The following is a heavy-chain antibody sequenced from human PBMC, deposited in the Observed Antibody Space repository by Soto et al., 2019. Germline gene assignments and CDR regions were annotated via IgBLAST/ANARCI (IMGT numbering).Heavy chain of an antibody. J-gene: IGHJ4*02. CDR2: ISSSGSII. V-gene: IGHV3-11*01. CDR3: ARDRGYYDSSGYFDY. Sequence: QVQLVESGGGVVKPGGSLRLSCEASGFTFSDYYMSWIRQAPGKGLEWVSYISSSGSIIYSVDSVKGRFTISRDNAKNSLYLQMNSLRAEDTAVYYCARDRGYYDSSGYFDYWGQGTLVTVSS. CDR1: GFTFSDYY. D-gene: IGHD3-22*01.